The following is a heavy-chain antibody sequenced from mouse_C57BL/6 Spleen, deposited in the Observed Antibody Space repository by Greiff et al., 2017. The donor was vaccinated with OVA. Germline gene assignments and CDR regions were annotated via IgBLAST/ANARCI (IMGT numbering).Heavy chain of an antibody. CDR1: GYTFTSYW. CDR3: ARRYEYDAWFAY. J-gene: IGHJ3*01. D-gene: IGHD2-4*01. Sequence: QVQLKQPGAELVMPGASVKLSCKASGYTFTSYWMHWVKQRPGQGLEWIGEIDPSDSYTNYNQKFKGKSTLTVDKSSSTAYMQLSSLTSEDSAVYYCARRYEYDAWFAYWGQGTLVTVSA. CDR2: IDPSDSYT. V-gene: IGHV1-69*01.